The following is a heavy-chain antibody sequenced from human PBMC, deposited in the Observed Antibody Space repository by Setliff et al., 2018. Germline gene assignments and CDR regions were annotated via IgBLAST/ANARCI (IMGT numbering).Heavy chain of an antibody. CDR2: IHGEGINT. V-gene: IGHV3-23*01. CDR1: GFTFSTYV. Sequence: PGGSLRLSCAASGFTFSTYVMTWVRQAPGKGLEWVSSIHGEGINTYYADSVKGRFTISRDNSKNTLFLQMNSLRADDTAVYYCMKKIIAGGGPPYDYIDYWGQGTLVTVSS. CDR3: MKKIIAGGGPPYDYIDY. D-gene: IGHD1-26*01. J-gene: IGHJ4*02.